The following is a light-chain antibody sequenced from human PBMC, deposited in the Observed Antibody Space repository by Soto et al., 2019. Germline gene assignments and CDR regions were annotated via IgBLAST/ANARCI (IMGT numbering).Light chain of an antibody. J-gene: IGKJ4*01. CDR1: QAIGSD. Sequence: AVEMTQSPSSLSASVGDRVTITCRASQAIGSDLAWYQQTPGKALKLLIYAVSSLQSGVPSRFSGSGSRTDFTLTISSLQTEDSATYYCLQDHNLLTFGGGTKVEI. V-gene: IGKV1-6*01. CDR2: AVS. CDR3: LQDHNLLT.